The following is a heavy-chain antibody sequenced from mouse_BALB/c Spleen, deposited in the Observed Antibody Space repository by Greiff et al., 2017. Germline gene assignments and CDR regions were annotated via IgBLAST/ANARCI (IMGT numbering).Heavy chain of an antibody. V-gene: IGHV2-9-2*01. D-gene: IGHD2-3*01. CDR3: VKEDGYYPYWYFDV. CDR2: IWTGGGT. CDR1: GFSLTSYD. Sequence: VKLMESGPGLVAPSQSLSITCTVSGFSLTSYDISWIRQPPGKGLEWLGVIWTGGGTNYNSAFMSRLSISKDNSKSQVFLKMNSLQTDVTAIYYCVKEDGYYPYWYFDVWGAGTTVTVSS. J-gene: IGHJ1*01.